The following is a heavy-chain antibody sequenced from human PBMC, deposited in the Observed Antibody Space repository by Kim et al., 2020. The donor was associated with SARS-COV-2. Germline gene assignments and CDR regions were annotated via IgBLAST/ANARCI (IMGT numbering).Heavy chain of an antibody. J-gene: IGHJ3*02. V-gene: IGHV1-69*13. D-gene: IGHD6-13*01. Sequence: SVKVSCKASGGTFSSYAISWVRQAPGQGLEWMGGIIPIFGTANYAQKFQGRVTITADESTSTAYMELSSLRSEDTAVYYCAREIAAAGWFGGSYHFDIWGQGTMVTVSS. CDR3: AREIAAAGWFGGSYHFDI. CDR2: IIPIFGTA. CDR1: GGTFSSYA.